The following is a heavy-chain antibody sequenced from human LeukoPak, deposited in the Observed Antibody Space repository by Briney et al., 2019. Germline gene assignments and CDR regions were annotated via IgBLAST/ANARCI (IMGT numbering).Heavy chain of an antibody. CDR2: MYIGGST. J-gene: IGHJ4*02. CDR3: ARGQIFLWGYSYGELDY. D-gene: IGHD5-18*01. Sequence: PSETLSLTCTVSGGSISSGRYFWSWIRQPAGKGLEWIGRMYIGGSTNYNPCVKSRVTISVDTSMNQFSLRLSSVTAADTAVYYCARGQIFLWGYSYGELDYWGQGTLVTVSS. CDR1: GGSISSGRYF. V-gene: IGHV4-61*02.